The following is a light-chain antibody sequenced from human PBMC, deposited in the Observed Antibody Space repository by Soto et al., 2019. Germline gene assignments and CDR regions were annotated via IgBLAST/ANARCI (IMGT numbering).Light chain of an antibody. CDR1: QSISSN. J-gene: IGKJ2*01. CDR3: QQRYITPRT. Sequence: DIQMTQSPYSLSASVGDRVTITCRASQSISSNLNWYQQKPGKAPKLLIYGASSLQSGVPSRFSGSGSGTDFTLIISSLQPEAFATYYDQQRYITPRTFGQGTKLEIK. V-gene: IGKV1-39*01. CDR2: GAS.